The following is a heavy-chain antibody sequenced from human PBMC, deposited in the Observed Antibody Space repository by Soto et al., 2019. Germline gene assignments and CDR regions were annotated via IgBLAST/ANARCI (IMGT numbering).Heavy chain of an antibody. D-gene: IGHD3-10*01. CDR2: IDYSGST. Sequence: QVQLQESGPGLVKPSQTLSLTCTVSGGSISSGDDFWTWIRQPPGKGLEWIGYIDYSGSTYYNPSPKCRLTMSVDTSKNQFSLKLSSVTAADTAVYYCARDRAKRKDYYYCGMDVWGQGTMVTVSS. J-gene: IGHJ6*02. CDR3: ARDRAKRKDYYYCGMDV. CDR1: GGSISSGDDF. V-gene: IGHV4-30-4*01.